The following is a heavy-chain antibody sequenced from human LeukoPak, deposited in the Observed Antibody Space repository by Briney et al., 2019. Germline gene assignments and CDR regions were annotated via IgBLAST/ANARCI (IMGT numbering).Heavy chain of an antibody. CDR3: ARGSRDGYNRHYYYMDV. Sequence: GASVKVSCKASGGTFSSYAISWVRQAPGQGLEWMGGIIPIFGTANYAQKFQGRVTITADKSTSTAYMELSSLRSEDTAVYYCARGSRDGYNRHYYYMDVWGKGTADTVSS. D-gene: IGHD5-24*01. V-gene: IGHV1-69*06. CDR2: IIPIFGTA. J-gene: IGHJ6*03. CDR1: GGTFSSYA.